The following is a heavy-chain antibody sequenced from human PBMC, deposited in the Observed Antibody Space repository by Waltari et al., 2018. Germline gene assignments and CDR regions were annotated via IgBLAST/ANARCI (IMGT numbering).Heavy chain of an antibody. CDR3: ATLGARYSNAFDV. V-gene: IGHV4-59*08. D-gene: IGHD2-15*01. CDR2: ASYSGST. J-gene: IGHJ3*01. Sequence: QVQLQESGQGLVKPSETLSLTCTLSGSFYYLSWIRQPPGKGLECLGYASYSGSTYYNPSLQSRVTILVGSSRNQFSLQLSSVTAADTAVYYCATLGARYSNAFDVWGQGTMVTVSS. CDR1: GSFYY.